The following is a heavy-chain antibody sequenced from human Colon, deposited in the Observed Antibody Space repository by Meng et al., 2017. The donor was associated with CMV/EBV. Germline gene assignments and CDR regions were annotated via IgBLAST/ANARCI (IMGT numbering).Heavy chain of an antibody. Sequence: GSLRLSCAASGFIFNTYWMSWVRQAPGKGLEWVANIHQDGSERYYVDSVKGRFTVSRDNAKISVYLQMDSLRAEDTAVYYCARGAKLVGGGLYFDYWGLGTLVTVSS. V-gene: IGHV3-7*01. J-gene: IGHJ4*02. CDR1: GFIFNTYW. D-gene: IGHD1-26*01. CDR3: ARGAKLVGGGLYFDY. CDR2: IHQDGSER.